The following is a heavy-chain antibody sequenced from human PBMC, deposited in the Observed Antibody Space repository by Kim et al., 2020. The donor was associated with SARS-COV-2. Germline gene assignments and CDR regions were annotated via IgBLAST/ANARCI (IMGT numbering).Heavy chain of an antibody. J-gene: IGHJ4*02. Sequence: YADSVQGRLTISRDNSKNMLYLHMNSLRVEDTAVYYCVRDESGSYFGYFHYWGQGTLVTVSS. D-gene: IGHD1-26*01. V-gene: IGHV3-33*01. CDR3: VRDESGSYFGYFHY.